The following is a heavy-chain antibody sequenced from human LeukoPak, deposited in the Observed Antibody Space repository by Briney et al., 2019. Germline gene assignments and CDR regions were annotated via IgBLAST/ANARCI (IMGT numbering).Heavy chain of an antibody. J-gene: IGHJ1*01. CDR2: IYSGGST. V-gene: IGHV3-66*01. D-gene: IGHD3-9*01. CDR3: ARGIDYDILTGYSPLEYFQH. Sequence: GGSLRLSCAASGFTVSSNYMSWVRQAPGKGLEWVSVIYSGGSTYYADSVKGRFTISRDNSKNTLYLQMNSLRAEDTAVYYCARGIDYDILTGYSPLEYFQHWGQGTLVTVSS. CDR1: GFTVSSNY.